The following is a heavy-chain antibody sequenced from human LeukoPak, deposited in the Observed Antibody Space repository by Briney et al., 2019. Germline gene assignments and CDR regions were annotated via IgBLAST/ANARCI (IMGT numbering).Heavy chain of an antibody. CDR3: AYQTYYGSGSHFDY. CDR2: IYHSGST. CDR1: GGSISSSNW. D-gene: IGHD3-10*01. J-gene: IGHJ4*02. Sequence: PSETLSLTCAVSGGSISSSNWWSWVRQPPGKGLEWIGEIYHSGSTNYNPSLRSRVTISIDKSKNQFSLKLSSVTAADTAVYYCAYQTYYGSGSHFDYWGQGTLVTVSS. V-gene: IGHV4-4*02.